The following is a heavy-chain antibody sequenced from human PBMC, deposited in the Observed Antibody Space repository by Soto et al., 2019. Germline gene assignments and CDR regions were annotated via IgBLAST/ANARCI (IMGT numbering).Heavy chain of an antibody. CDR1: GFSAKYYA. CDR3: AKATATGGGAFDI. CDR2: INGKGDGT. D-gene: IGHD2-8*02. Sequence: AGGSLRLSCEASGFSAKYYAMTWVRQAPGKGLEWVSTINGKGDGTDYADSVKGRFMISRDNSKSTLYLHMSRLKFEDTAVYYCAKATATGGGAFDICGQGTMVTVS. V-gene: IGHV3-23*01. J-gene: IGHJ3*02.